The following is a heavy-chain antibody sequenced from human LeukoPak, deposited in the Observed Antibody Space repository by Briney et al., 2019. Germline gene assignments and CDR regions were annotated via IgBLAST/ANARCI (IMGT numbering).Heavy chain of an antibody. CDR3: AKWARNYGDYRASDY. D-gene: IGHD4-17*01. CDR2: ISGSGDST. CDR1: GFTFSTYA. V-gene: IGHV3-23*01. J-gene: IGHJ4*02. Sequence: GGSLRLSCAASGFTFSTYAMSWVRQAPGKGLEWVSSISGSGDSTYYGDSVKGRFTISRDNSKNTLFLQMNSLRAEDTAVYYCAKWARNYGDYRASDYWGQGTLVTVPS.